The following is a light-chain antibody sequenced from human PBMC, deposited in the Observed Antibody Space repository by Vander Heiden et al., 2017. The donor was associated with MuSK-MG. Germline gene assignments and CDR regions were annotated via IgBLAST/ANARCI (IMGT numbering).Light chain of an antibody. Sequence: DIQMTQSPSSLSASVGDRVTITCRASQSISSYLNWYQQKPGKAPKLLIYAASSLQSGVPSRFSGSGSGTDFTLTISSLQTEDFATYYGQQSYSTPPAVTFGQGTRLEMK. J-gene: IGKJ5*01. CDR1: QSISSY. CDR2: AAS. V-gene: IGKV1-39*01. CDR3: QQSYSTPPAVT.